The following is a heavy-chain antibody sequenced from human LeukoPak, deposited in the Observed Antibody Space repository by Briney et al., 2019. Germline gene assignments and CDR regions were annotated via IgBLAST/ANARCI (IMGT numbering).Heavy chain of an antibody. J-gene: IGHJ3*02. Sequence: TSQTLSLTCAVSGGSISSGGYSWSWIRQPPGKGLEWIGYIYHSGSTYYNPSLKSRVTISVDRSKNQFSLKLSSVTAADTAVYYCVRDAPNWDDAFDIWGQGTMVTVSS. CDR1: GGSISSGGYS. CDR2: IYHSGST. CDR3: VRDAPNWDDAFDI. D-gene: IGHD7-27*01. V-gene: IGHV4-30-2*01.